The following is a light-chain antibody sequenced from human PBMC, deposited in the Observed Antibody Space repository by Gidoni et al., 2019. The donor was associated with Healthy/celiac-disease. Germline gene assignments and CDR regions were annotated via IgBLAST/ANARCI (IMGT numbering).Light chain of an antibody. V-gene: IGKV4-1*01. CDR2: WAS. CDR3: QQYYSTPGT. Sequence: DIVMPQSPYSLAVSLGERATINCKSSQSVLYSSNNKNYLAWYQQKPGQPPKLLIYWASTRESGVPDRFSGSGSGTDFTLTISSLQAEDVAVYYCQQYYSTPGTFGQGTKLEIK. J-gene: IGKJ2*02. CDR1: QSVLYSSNNKNY.